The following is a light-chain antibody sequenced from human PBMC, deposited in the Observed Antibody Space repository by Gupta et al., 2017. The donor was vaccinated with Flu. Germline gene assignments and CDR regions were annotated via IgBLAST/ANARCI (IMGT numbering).Light chain of an antibody. CDR1: NIGSKR. CDR3: QVWDRSRDHPAV. V-gene: IGLV3-21*03. J-gene: IGLJ2*01. Sequence: KTARITCGGNNIGSKRVHGYQQKPGQAPLLVVYDDSDRPSGIPERFAGANAGNTANLTISRVEAGDEADYDGQVWDRSRDHPAVVGGGTKLT. CDR2: DDS.